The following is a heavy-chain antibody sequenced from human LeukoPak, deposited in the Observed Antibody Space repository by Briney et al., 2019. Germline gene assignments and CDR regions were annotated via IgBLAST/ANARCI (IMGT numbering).Heavy chain of an antibody. D-gene: IGHD4-11*01. Sequence: GGSLRLSCAASGFTFDDYAMHWVRQAPGKGLEWVSGISWNSGSIGYADSVKGRFTISRDNSKNSLYLQMNSLRTEDTALYYCAKGGYSNYPNYYYYMDVWGKGTTVTVSS. J-gene: IGHJ6*03. CDR1: GFTFDDYA. CDR2: ISWNSGSI. V-gene: IGHV3-9*01. CDR3: AKGGYSNYPNYYYYMDV.